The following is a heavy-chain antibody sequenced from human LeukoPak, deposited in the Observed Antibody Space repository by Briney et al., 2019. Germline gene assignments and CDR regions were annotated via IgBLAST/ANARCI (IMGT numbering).Heavy chain of an antibody. D-gene: IGHD2-2*01. J-gene: IGHJ6*02. CDR3: ARDLASTSFLPPPYYYGMDV. CDR1: GGSISSSSYY. CDR2: IYTTGST. Sequence: PSETLSLTCTVSGGSISSSSYYWSWIRQPAGKGLEWIGRIYTTGSTNCNPSLKSRVTMSVDTSKNYFSLKLSSVTAADTAMYYCARDLASTSFLPPPYYYGMDVWGQGTTVTVSS. V-gene: IGHV4-61*02.